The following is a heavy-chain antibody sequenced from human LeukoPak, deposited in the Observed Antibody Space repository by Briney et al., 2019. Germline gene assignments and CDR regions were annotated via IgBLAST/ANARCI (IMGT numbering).Heavy chain of an antibody. D-gene: IGHD4-11*01. V-gene: IGHV3-23*01. J-gene: IGHJ6*02. Sequence: SGGYLRVSCGASGLSFEHDWRDWVRQAPGKGREWVSAISSSGDKRYYADSVRGRFTISTDNSKDPLYLQMNSVRPDDTAVYYCAKDSPSGGMSTVRPPDGHHHAVDVWGQGTTFTVSS. CDR1: GLSFEHDW. CDR3: AKDSPSGGMSTVRPPDGHHHAVDV. CDR2: ISSSGDKR.